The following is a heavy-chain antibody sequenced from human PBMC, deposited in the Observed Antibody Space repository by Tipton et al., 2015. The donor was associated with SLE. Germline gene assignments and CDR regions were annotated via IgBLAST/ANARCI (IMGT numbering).Heavy chain of an antibody. V-gene: IGHV4-59*01. D-gene: IGHD3-22*01. CDR3: ARVSYDSSGYYFDY. CDR1: GGSISSYY. CDR2: IYYSGST. J-gene: IGHJ4*02. Sequence: TLSLTCTVSGGSISSYYWSWIRQPPGKGLEWIGYIYYSGSTNYNPSLKSRVTISVDTSKNQFSLKLSSVTAADTAVYYCARVSYDSSGYYFDYWGQGTLVTVSS.